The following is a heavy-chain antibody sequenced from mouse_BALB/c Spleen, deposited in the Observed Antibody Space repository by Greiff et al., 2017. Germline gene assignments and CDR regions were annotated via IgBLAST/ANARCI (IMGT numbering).Heavy chain of an antibody. J-gene: IGHJ4*01. CDR2: ISDGGSYT. V-gene: IGHV5-4*02. Sequence: EVQLVESGGGLVTPGGSLKLSCAASGFTFSDYYMYWVRQTPGKRLEWVATISDGGSYTYYPDSVKGRFTISRDNAKNNLYLQMSSLKSEDTAMYYCARERYYYAMDYWGQGTSVTVSS. CDR1: GFTFSDYY. CDR3: ARERYYYAMDY.